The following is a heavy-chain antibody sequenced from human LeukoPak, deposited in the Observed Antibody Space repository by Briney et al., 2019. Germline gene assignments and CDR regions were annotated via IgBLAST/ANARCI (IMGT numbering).Heavy chain of an antibody. CDR2: IHFSGTT. V-gene: IGHV4-4*07. CDR1: GGSMSDYY. J-gene: IGHJ1*01. Sequence: SETLSLTCTVSGGSMSDYYWSWVRQPAGKGLEWIGRIHFSGTTCYNPSLKSRSTISMDTSKNQFSLKLSSVTAADTAVYYCATYSVTGAWAEYFLHWGQGTLVTVSS. D-gene: IGHD5/OR15-5a*01. CDR3: ATYSVTGAWAEYFLH.